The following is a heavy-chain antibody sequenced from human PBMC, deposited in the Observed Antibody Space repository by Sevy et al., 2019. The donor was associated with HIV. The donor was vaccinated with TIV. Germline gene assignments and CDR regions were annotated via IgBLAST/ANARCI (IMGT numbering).Heavy chain of an antibody. CDR1: GFSFSTYA. CDR3: ARDQLWSIDY. CDR2: VSSDGSEI. V-gene: IGHV3-30-3*01. Sequence: GGSQRLSCAVSGFSFSTYAMHWVRQAPGKGLECVAIVSSDGSEINYADSVKGRFTISRDNSRNTLYLQMNGLRTEDTALDYCARDQLWSIDYWGQGTLVTVSS. D-gene: IGHD7-27*01. J-gene: IGHJ4*02.